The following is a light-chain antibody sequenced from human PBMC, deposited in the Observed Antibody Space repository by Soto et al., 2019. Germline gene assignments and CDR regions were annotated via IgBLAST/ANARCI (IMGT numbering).Light chain of an antibody. Sequence: QSVLTQPASVSGSPGQSITISCTGTSSDVGSYNLVSWYQQHPGKAPKLMIYEGSKRPSGVSNRFSGSKSGNTASLTISGLQAEDAADYYCCSYAGSSTSRVFGGGTKLTVL. CDR2: EGS. CDR3: CSYAGSSTSRV. V-gene: IGLV2-23*01. J-gene: IGLJ2*01. CDR1: SSDVGSYNL.